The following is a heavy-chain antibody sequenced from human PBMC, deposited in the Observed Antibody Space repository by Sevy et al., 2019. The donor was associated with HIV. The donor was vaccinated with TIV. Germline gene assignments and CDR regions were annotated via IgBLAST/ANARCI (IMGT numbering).Heavy chain of an antibody. D-gene: IGHD6-19*01. V-gene: IGHV5-51*01. CDR2: IYPGDSDT. J-gene: IGHJ6*02. CDR1: GYIFATYW. CDR3: ARHGRAGTHYYQNGMGV. Sequence: GESLKISCEGSGYIFATYWIGWVRQMPGKGLEWMGIIYPGDSDTRYNPSFQGQVTMSADKSISTAYLQWSSLKASDTAMYYCARHGRAGTHYYQNGMGVWGQGTAVTVSS.